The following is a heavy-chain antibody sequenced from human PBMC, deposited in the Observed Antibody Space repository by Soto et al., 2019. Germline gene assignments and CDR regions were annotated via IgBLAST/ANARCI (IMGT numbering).Heavy chain of an antibody. CDR1: GGSFSGYY. CDR2: INHSGST. V-gene: IGHV4-34*01. CDR3: ARGDYGDYWYYYGMDV. Sequence: SETLSLTCAVYGGSFSGYYWSWIRQPPGKGLEWIGEINHSGSTNYNPSLKSRVTISVDTSKNQFSLKLRSVTAADTAVYYCARGDYGDYWYYYGMDVWVQGTTVSV. J-gene: IGHJ6*02. D-gene: IGHD4-17*01.